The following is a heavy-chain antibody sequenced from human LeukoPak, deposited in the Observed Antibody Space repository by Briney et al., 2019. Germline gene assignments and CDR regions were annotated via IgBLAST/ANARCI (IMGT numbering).Heavy chain of an antibody. V-gene: IGHV5-51*01. CDR1: GYSFTSYW. Sequence: GESLKISCKGSGYSFTSYWIGWVRQMPGKGLEWMGIIYPGNSDTRYSPSFQGQVTISADKSISTAYLQWSSLKASDTAMYYCARLRSYYDFWSGYYLAGHDAFDIWGQGTMVTVSS. CDR2: IYPGNSDT. D-gene: IGHD3-3*01. J-gene: IGHJ3*02. CDR3: ARLRSYYDFWSGYYLAGHDAFDI.